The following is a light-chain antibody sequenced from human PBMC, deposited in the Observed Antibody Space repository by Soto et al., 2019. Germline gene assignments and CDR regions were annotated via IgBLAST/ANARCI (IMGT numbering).Light chain of an antibody. CDR3: SSYTSTSTGV. CDR2: DVI. Sequence: QSALTQPASVSGSPGQSITISCTGTSSDVGGYNYVSWYQQHPGKAPKLMIYDVINRPSGVSNRFSGSKSGNTASLTISGLQAEDEADYYCSSYTSTSTGVFGTGTKLNVL. CDR1: SSDVGGYNY. J-gene: IGLJ1*01. V-gene: IGLV2-14*01.